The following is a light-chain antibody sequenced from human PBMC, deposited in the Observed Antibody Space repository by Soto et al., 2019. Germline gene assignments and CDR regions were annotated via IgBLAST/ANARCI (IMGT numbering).Light chain of an antibody. CDR1: QSISSF. J-gene: IGKJ1*01. CDR2: SAS. Sequence: DIQMTQSPSSLSASVGDRVTITCRASQSISSFLNWYQKKPGKAPKLLIYSASSLQSGVPSRFSGSGSGTAFTRTISSLQPEDFATYYCQQSYSTPRTFGQGTKVEIK. CDR3: QQSYSTPRT. V-gene: IGKV1-39*01.